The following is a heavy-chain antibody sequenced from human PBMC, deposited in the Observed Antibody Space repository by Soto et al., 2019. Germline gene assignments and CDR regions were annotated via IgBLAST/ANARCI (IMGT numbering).Heavy chain of an antibody. CDR3: ARNWNLALVPAAYFDS. CDR1: NFSVLTSIYY. CDR2: VYYTGTT. V-gene: IGHV4-39*01. D-gene: IGHD2-2*01. Sequence: PSETLSLTCTVSNFSVLTSIYYWAWIRQPPGKGLEWVGTVYYTGTTYYNPSLQSRVTISIDTSKNQFSLNLTSVTAADTAVYYCARNWNLALVPAAYFDSWGQGILVTVSS. J-gene: IGHJ4*02.